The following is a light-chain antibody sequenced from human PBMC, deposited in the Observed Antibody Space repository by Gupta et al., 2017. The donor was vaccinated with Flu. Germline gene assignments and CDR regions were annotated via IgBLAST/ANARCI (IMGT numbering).Light chain of an antibody. V-gene: IGLV1-47*01. CDR1: SFNIGSNY. CDR3: AAWDDSLSGWV. CDR2: NND. Sequence: QTVLTQPHAASGTPGQSVTISCSGGSFNIGSNYVYWYQQFPGMAPKLLVYNNDQRPSGVPDRFSGSRSGTSASLTFSGLRSEDEADYHCAAWDDSLSGWVFGGGTKLTVL. J-gene: IGLJ3*02.